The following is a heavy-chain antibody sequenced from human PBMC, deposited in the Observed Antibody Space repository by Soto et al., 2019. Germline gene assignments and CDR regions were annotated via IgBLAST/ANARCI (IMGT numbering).Heavy chain of an antibody. CDR1: GYTFTSYG. V-gene: IGHV1-3*01. Sequence: ASVKVSCKASGYTFTSYGISWVRQAPGQGLEWMGWINADNGNTKYSQKFQGRVTITRDTSASTAYMELSSLRSEDTAVYYCAKGRLRFLEWLSIDYWGQGTLVTVS. D-gene: IGHD3-3*01. CDR3: AKGRLRFLEWLSIDY. J-gene: IGHJ4*02. CDR2: INADNGNT.